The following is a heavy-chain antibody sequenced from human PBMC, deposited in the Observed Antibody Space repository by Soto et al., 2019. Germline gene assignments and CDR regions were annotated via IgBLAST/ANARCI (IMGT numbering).Heavy chain of an antibody. J-gene: IGHJ6*02. D-gene: IGHD4-17*01. CDR2: ISWNSGSI. CDR3: AKDNPERDYGDYDYYYYYGMDV. CDR1: GFTFDDYA. Sequence: EVPLVESVGGLVQPGRSLRLSCAASGFTFDDYAMHWVRQAPGKGLEWGSGISWNSGSIGYADSVKGRFTISRDNAHNSLYLQMNRLRAEDTAMYYCAKDNPERDYGDYDYYYYYGMDVWGQGTTVTVSS. V-gene: IGHV3-9*01.